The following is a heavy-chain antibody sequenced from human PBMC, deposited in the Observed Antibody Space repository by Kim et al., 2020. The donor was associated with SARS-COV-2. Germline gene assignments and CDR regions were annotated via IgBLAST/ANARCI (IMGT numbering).Heavy chain of an antibody. D-gene: IGHD3-3*02. Sequence: KGRLTIASDNSKNTLYLQMSSLRAEDTAVYYCVKDFSVGFLEWLLPYFDYWGQGTLVTVSS. CDR3: VKDFSVGFLEWLLPYFDY. V-gene: IGHV3-64D*06. J-gene: IGHJ4*02.